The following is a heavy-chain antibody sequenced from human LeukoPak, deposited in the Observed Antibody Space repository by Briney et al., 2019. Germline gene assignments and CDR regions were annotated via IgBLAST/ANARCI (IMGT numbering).Heavy chain of an antibody. J-gene: IGHJ4*02. Sequence: GGSLRLSCAASGFTFSSYGMHWVRQAPGKGLEWVAFIRYDGTNKYYADSVKGRFTISRDNSKNTLYLQMNSLRAEDTALYYCARNFGGGDSSGPYYWGQGTLVAVSS. CDR3: ARNFGGGDSSGPYY. V-gene: IGHV3-30*02. CDR1: GFTFSSYG. D-gene: IGHD3-22*01. CDR2: IRYDGTNK.